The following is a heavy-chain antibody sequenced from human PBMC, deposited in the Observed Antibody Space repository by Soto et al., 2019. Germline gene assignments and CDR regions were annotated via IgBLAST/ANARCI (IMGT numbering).Heavy chain of an antibody. CDR3: AKLTGV. CDR1: GFTFSSYG. CDR2: ISYDGSNK. V-gene: IGHV3-30*18. Sequence: QVQLVESGGGVVQPGRSLRLSCAASGFTFSSYGMHWVRQAPGKGLEWVAVISYDGSNKYYADSVKGRFTISRDNSNNTLYLQMNSLRAEDTAVYYCAKLTGVWGQGTTVTVSS. J-gene: IGHJ6*02.